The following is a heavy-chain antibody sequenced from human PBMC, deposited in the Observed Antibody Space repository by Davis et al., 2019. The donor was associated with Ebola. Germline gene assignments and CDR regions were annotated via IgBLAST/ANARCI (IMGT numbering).Heavy chain of an antibody. D-gene: IGHD2/OR15-2a*01. Sequence: SETLSLTCTVSGGSISSSKWWIWVRQPPGKGLEGIGKIYHTGSSNYSPSLKSRVTLSVDKSKNHFSLKLNSVTAADTAVYYCARGDDYPFYMDVWGKGTTVTVSS. CDR2: IYHTGSS. CDR1: GGSISSSKW. J-gene: IGHJ6*04. V-gene: IGHV4-4*02. CDR3: ARGDDYPFYMDV.